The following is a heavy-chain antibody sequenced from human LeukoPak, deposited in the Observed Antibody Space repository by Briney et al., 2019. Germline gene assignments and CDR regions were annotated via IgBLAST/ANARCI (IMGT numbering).Heavy chain of an antibody. D-gene: IGHD6-19*01. CDR1: GFSFSSYG. CDR3: ARILDSAWGELGY. J-gene: IGHJ4*02. Sequence: GALGLSCAGSGFSFSSYGMHWVRQAPGKGLEWMAFIRSDGSNKYYADSVKGRFTISRDNSKNTLYLQMNSLRAEDTAVYYCARILDSAWGELGYWGQGTLVTVSS. V-gene: IGHV3-30*02. CDR2: IRSDGSNK.